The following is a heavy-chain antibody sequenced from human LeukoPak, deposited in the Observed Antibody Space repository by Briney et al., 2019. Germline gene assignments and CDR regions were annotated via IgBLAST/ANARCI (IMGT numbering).Heavy chain of an antibody. V-gene: IGHV3-48*03. J-gene: IGHJ3*02. D-gene: IGHD1-26*01. CDR3: ARVIIVGATGI. Sequence: PGGSLRLSCAASGFTSSSYEMNWVRQAPGKGLEWVSYISSGGSTVYYADSVKGRFTISRDNAKNSLYLQMNSLRAEDTAVYYCARVIIVGATGIWGQGTMVTVSS. CDR1: GFTSSSYE. CDR2: ISSGGSTV.